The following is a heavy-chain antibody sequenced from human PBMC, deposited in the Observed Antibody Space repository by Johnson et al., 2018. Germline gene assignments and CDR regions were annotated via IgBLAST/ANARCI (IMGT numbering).Heavy chain of an antibody. CDR2: IYYGGST. Sequence: QVQLQESGPGLVKPSETLSLTCTVSGGSISPYYWTWIRQPPGKGLEWIGYIYYGGSTHYNPSLKSRVTISVDTSKNQFSLELSSVTAADTAVYYCARAPNHPNHSSDYHYMDGWGKGTTVTVSS. D-gene: IGHD2-21*01. V-gene: IGHV4-59*01. CDR3: ARAPNHPNHSSDYHYMDG. J-gene: IGHJ6*03. CDR1: GGSISPYY.